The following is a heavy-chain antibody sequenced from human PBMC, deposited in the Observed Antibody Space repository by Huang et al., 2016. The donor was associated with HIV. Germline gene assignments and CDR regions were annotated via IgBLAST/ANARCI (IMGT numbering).Heavy chain of an antibody. Sequence: QVQLVESGGGVVQPGTSLRRSCAASGFTFSNYAMNWVRQAPGKGLELVAGISNEGSTKYYADSVNGRFTISRDNSKNTVYLQMNSLRAEDTAVYYCARSEPSRYYFDYWGQGTLVTVSS. CDR3: ARSEPSRYYFDY. CDR1: GFTFSNYA. CDR2: ISNEGSTK. V-gene: IGHV3-30-3*01. J-gene: IGHJ4*02.